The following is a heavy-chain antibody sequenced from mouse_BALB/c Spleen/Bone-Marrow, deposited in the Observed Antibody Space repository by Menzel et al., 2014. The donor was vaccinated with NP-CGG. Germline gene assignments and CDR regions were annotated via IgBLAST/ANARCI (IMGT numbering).Heavy chain of an antibody. CDR1: GYSITSDYA. CDR2: ISYSGST. J-gene: IGHJ4*01. CDR3: ARKALYYAMDY. V-gene: IGHV3-2*02. Sequence: EVKLMESGPGLVKPSQSLSLTCTVTGYSITSDYAWNWIRQIPGNKLEWLGYISYSGSTSYNPSLKSRISITRDTSKNQFFLQLNSVTTEDTATYYCARKALYYAMDYWGQAPSVTVFS.